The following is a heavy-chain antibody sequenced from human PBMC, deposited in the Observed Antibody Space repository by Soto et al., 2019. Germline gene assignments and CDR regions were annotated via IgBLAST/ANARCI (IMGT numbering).Heavy chain of an antibody. D-gene: IGHD6-6*01. CDR2: ISYDGSNK. Sequence: GGSLRLSCAASGFTFSSYAMHWVRQAPGKGLEWVAVISYDGSNKYYADSVKGRFTISRDNSKNTLYLQMNSLRAEDTAVYYCAREFGSSNEGFDYWGQGTLVTVSS. J-gene: IGHJ4*02. V-gene: IGHV3-30-3*01. CDR1: GFTFSSYA. CDR3: AREFGSSNEGFDY.